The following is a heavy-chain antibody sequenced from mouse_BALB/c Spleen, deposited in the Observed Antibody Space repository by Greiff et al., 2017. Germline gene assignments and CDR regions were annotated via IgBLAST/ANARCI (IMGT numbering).Heavy chain of an antibody. D-gene: IGHD1-2*01. CDR3: GDGQGYAMDY. Sequence: EVKVVESGGGLVKPGGSLKLSCAASGFTFSSYAMSWVRQTPEKRLEWVATISSGGSYTYYPDSVKGRFTISRDNAKNTLYLQMSSLRSEDTAMYYCGDGQGYAMDYWGQGTSVTVSS. CDR2: ISSGGSYT. J-gene: IGHJ4*01. CDR1: GFTFSSYA. V-gene: IGHV5-9-3*01.